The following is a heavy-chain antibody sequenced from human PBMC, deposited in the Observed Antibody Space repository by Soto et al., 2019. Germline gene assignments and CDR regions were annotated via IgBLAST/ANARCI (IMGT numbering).Heavy chain of an antibody. D-gene: IGHD2-21*01. Sequence: QFQLQVSGSRLLKPSQTLSLTCAVSGDSITSGGYSWTWVRQSPKRGLEFIGYIWDSGTTHYNPSLKGRRTMSIDTSKTQFSLTLTSVTAAATAIYYCARGGNAGSFSSLIHQWGQGTLVTVSS. CDR1: GDSITSGGYS. CDR3: ARGGNAGSFSSLIHQ. J-gene: IGHJ1*01. V-gene: IGHV4-30-2*06. CDR2: IWDSGTT.